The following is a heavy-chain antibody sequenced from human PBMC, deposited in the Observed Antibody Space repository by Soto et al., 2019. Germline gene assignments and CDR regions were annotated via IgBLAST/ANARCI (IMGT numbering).Heavy chain of an antibody. D-gene: IGHD2-21*02. V-gene: IGHV3-30*18. Sequence: EGSPTLSCAASGFTFSSYGMHWVRQAPGKGLEWVAVISYDGSNKYYADSVKGRFTISRDNSKNTLYLQMNSLRAEDTAVYYCAKDWDIVVVTAIRYGMDVWGQGTTVTVSS. CDR2: ISYDGSNK. CDR3: AKDWDIVVVTAIRYGMDV. CDR1: GFTFSSYG. J-gene: IGHJ6*02.